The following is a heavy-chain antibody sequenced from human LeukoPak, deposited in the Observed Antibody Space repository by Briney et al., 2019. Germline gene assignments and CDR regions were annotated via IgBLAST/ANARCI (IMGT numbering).Heavy chain of an antibody. Sequence: SETLSLTCGVYDGXLINYYCHWIRQAPGKGLEWIGEISHGGITKHNPSLKSRVTMSQDTSKRQFSLKMNSMAAADTGVYYCGIFMDVVPGSMSWGLGTLVTVSS. CDR2: ISHGGIT. J-gene: IGHJ4*02. CDR1: DGXLINYY. V-gene: IGHV4-34*01. CDR3: GIFMDVVPGSMS. D-gene: IGHD2-2*01.